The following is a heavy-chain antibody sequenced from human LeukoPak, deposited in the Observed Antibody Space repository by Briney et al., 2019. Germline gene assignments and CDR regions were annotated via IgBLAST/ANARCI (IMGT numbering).Heavy chain of an antibody. CDR2: IYTSGST. CDR1: GGSISSSNSY. V-gene: IGHV4-39*07. J-gene: IGHJ6*03. D-gene: IGHD5-18*01. Sequence: PSETLSLTCTVSGGSISSSNSYRGWIRQPPGKGLEWIGRIYTSGSTNYNPSLKSRVTMSVDTSKNQFSLKLSSVTAADTAVYYCARSSYSYGSVYYYYYMDVWGKGTTVTVSS. CDR3: ARSSYSYGSVYYYYYMDV.